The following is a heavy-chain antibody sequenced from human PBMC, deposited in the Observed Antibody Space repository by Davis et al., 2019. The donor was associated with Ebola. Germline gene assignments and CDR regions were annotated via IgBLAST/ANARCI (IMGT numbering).Heavy chain of an antibody. CDR3: TTYSSSWYDGYFQH. J-gene: IGHJ1*01. CDR1: GFTFNDFA. CDR2: ISYDGNNR. D-gene: IGHD6-13*01. Sequence: GGSLRLSCVASGFTFNDFALHWVRQAPGKGLEWVALISYDGNNRYYADSVKGRFTISRDDSKNTLYLQMNSLKTEDTAVYYCTTYSSSWYDGYFQHWGQGTLVTVSS. V-gene: IGHV3-30*04.